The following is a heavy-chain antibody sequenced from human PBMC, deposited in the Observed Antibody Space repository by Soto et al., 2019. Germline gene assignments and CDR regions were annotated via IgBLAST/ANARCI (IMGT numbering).Heavy chain of an antibody. CDR2: IIPIFGTA. J-gene: IGHJ4*02. V-gene: IGHV1-69*13. D-gene: IGHD3-22*01. Sequence: SVKVSCKASGGTFSSYAISWVRQAPGQGLEWMGGIIPIFGTANYAQKFQGRVTITADESTSTAYMELSSLRSEDTAVYYCARVDSSGYPGPYYFDYWGQGTLVTVSS. CDR1: GGTFSSYA. CDR3: ARVDSSGYPGPYYFDY.